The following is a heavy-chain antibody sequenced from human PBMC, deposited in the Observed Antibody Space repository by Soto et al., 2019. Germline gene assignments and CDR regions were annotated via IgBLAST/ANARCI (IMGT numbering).Heavy chain of an antibody. Sequence: EVQLVESGGGLVKPGGSLRLSCAGSEFPFSDYTITWVRQAPGKGLEWVSSISRRSVYIYYADSVKGRFTISRDNAKNSLSLLMNSLKAEDTAVYYCARDRRTKGYCSSSSCYAPDSWGQGTLVTVSS. CDR1: EFPFSDYT. CDR3: ARDRRTKGYCSSSSCYAPDS. V-gene: IGHV3-21*02. D-gene: IGHD2-2*01. CDR2: ISRRSVYI. J-gene: IGHJ4*02.